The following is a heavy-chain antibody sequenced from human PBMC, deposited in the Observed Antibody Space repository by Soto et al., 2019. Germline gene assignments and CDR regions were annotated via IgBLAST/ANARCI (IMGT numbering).Heavy chain of an antibody. CDR3: ARRYCSSTSCYSKPGYYYGMDV. CDR1: GGTFSSYS. V-gene: IGHV1-69*06. J-gene: IGHJ6*02. D-gene: IGHD2-2*01. CDR2: IIPIFGTA. Sequence: SVKVSCKASGGTFSSYSISWVREAPGQGLEWMGGIIPIFGTANYAQKFQGRVTITADKSTSTAYMELSSLRSEDTAVYYCARRYCSSTSCYSKPGYYYGMDVWGQGTTVTVSS.